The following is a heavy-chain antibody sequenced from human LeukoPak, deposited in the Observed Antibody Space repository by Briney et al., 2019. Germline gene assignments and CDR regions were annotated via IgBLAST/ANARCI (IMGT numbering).Heavy chain of an antibody. V-gene: IGHV3-48*01. Sequence: GGSLRLSCTASGLSFSSYNMNWVRQAPGKGPEWVAYITANSTTKYYADSVKGRFTISRDNAKKSLFLQMNSLRAEDTAVYYCAAASAFSSSWRSWGQGTVVTVSS. J-gene: IGHJ5*02. CDR2: ITANSTTK. CDR3: AAASAFSSSWRS. CDR1: GLSFSSYN. D-gene: IGHD6-13*01.